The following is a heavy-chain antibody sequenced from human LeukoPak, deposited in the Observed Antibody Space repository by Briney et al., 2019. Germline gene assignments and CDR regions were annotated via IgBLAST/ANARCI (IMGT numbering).Heavy chain of an antibody. D-gene: IGHD3-22*01. J-gene: IGHJ6*02. CDR3: ARVGYDSSGYPYGMDV. V-gene: IGHV4-59*01. CDR1: GGSISSYY. CDR2: IYYSGST. Sequence: PSETLSLTCTVSGGSISSYYWSWIRQPPGKGQEWIGYIYYSGSTNYNPSLKSRVTISVDTSKNQFSLKLSSVTAADTAVYYCARVGYDSSGYPYGMDVWGQGTTVTVSS.